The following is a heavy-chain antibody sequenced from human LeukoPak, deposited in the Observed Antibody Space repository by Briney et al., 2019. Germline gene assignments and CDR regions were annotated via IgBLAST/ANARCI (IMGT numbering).Heavy chain of an antibody. D-gene: IGHD3-9*01. CDR3: ARVSTSGYKDWLDP. CDR1: GYTFADYY. CDR2: IYPKSGGT. Sequence: ASVKVSCKASGYTFADYYIHWVRQAPGQGLEWMGWIYPKSGGTNSAQKFQGRVTMTRDTSISTAYMELSRLKFDDTAVYYCARVSTSGYKDWLDPWGQGTLVTVSS. J-gene: IGHJ5*02. V-gene: IGHV1-2*02.